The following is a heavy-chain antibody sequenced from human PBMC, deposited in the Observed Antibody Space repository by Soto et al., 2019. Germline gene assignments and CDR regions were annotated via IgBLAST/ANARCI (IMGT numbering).Heavy chain of an antibody. D-gene: IGHD6-19*01. CDR3: ARDHVGSGWYDSYYFDY. J-gene: IGHJ4*02. Sequence: QVQLQESGPGLVKPSETLSLTCTVSGGSISSYYWSWIRQPAGKGLEWIGRIYTSGSTNYNPSLKSRVTMSVDTSKNQFSLKLSSVTAADTAVYYRARDHVGSGWYDSYYFDYWGQGTLVTVSS. V-gene: IGHV4-4*07. CDR1: GGSISSYY. CDR2: IYTSGST.